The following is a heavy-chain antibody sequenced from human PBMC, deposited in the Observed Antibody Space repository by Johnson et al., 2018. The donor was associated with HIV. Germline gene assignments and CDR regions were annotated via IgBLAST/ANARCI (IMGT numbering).Heavy chain of an antibody. Sequence: VQLVESGGGLVQPGGSLRLSSAASRFTFSTNDMHGVRQAPGKWLEWVSYISRSGSTIYYADSVKGRFTISRDNAKNSLHLQMNSLRAEDTAVYYCASSTLWGYYYGGDAFDIWGQGTMVTVSS. CDR3: ASSTLWGYYYGGDAFDI. V-gene: IGHV3-48*04. CDR2: ISRSGSTI. D-gene: IGHD3-22*01. CDR1: RFTFSTND. J-gene: IGHJ3*02.